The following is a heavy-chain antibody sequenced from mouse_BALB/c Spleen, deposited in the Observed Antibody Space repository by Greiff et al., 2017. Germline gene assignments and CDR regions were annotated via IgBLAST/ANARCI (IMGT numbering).Heavy chain of an antibody. D-gene: IGHD3-3*01. J-gene: IGHJ2*01. CDR3: ARKGDGDGRFDY. CDR1: GYSFTSYY. V-gene: IGHV1S135*01. CDR2: IDPFNGGT. Sequence: EVQLQQSGPELMKPGASVKISCKASGYSFTSYYMHWVKQSHGKSLEWIGYIDPFNGGTSYNQKFKGKATLTVDKSSSTAYMHLSSLTSEDSAVYYCARKGDGDGRFDYWGQGTTLTVSS.